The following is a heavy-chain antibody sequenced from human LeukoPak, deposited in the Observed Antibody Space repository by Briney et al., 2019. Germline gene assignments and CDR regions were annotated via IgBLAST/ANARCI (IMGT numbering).Heavy chain of an antibody. V-gene: IGHV4-38-2*01. Sequence: SEALSLTCAVSGYSISSGYYWGWIRQPPGKGLEWIGSIYHSGSTYYNPSLKSRVTISVDTSKNQFSLKLSSVTAADTAVYYCPRRTIFGVVITYTFDIWGQGTMVTVSS. D-gene: IGHD3-3*01. CDR3: PRRTIFGVVITYTFDI. J-gene: IGHJ3*02. CDR1: GYSISSGYY. CDR2: IYHSGST.